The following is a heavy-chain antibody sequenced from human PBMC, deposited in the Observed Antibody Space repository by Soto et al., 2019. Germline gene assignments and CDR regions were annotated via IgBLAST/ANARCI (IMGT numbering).Heavy chain of an antibody. CDR3: ARATFFRKGYYDATDYYFFDY. J-gene: IGHJ4*02. V-gene: IGHV4-34*01. D-gene: IGHD3-22*01. Sequence: SETLALTFAVYGGSFSGYYGSWIRQPPGKGLEWIGEINHSGGTYYNPSLKSRVTISVDRSKNQFSLRLSSVTAADTAVYYCARATFFRKGYYDATDYYFFDYWGQGTLVTVSS. CDR1: GGSFSGYY. CDR2: INHSGGT.